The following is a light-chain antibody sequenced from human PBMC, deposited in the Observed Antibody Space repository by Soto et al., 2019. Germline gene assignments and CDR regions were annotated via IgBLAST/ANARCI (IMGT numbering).Light chain of an antibody. CDR3: QSYDTILCGPI. CDR2: GDT. CDR1: SSIIGAGSY. V-gene: IGLV1-40*01. Sequence: QSALTQPPSVSGAPGQRVTISCTGSSSIIGAGSYVHWYQHLPGTAPKVLIFGDTNRRSGVPGRFSGSKSGSSASLAITGLQAEDEADYYCQSYDTILCGPIFGGGTKLTVL. J-gene: IGLJ2*01.